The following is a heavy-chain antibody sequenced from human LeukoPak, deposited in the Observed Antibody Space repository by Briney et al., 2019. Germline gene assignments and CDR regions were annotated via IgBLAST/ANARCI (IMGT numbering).Heavy chain of an antibody. CDR3: ARSQGIGYFDY. CDR2: IYYSGST. V-gene: IGHV4-59*01. CDR1: GGSISSYY. D-gene: IGHD2-21*01. J-gene: IGHJ4*02. Sequence: PSETLSLTCTVSGGSISSYYWSWIRQPPGKGLEWIGYIYYSGSTNYNPSLKSRVTISVDTSKNQSSLKLSSVTAADTAVYYCARSQGIGYFDYWGQGTLVTVSS.